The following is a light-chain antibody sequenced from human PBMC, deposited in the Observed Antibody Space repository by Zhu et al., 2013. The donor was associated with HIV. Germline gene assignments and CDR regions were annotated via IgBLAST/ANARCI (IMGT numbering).Light chain of an antibody. Sequence: IQMTQSPSIVSASIGDTVRLTCRASQGISSALAWYQQKPGKAPKLLIYDASSLESGVPSRFSGSRSGTEFTLTINSLQPEDLGTYFCQQYDTFATFGQGTKVEIQ. CDR2: DAS. J-gene: IGKJ2*01. V-gene: IGKV1-13*02. CDR3: QQYDTFAT. CDR1: QGISSA.